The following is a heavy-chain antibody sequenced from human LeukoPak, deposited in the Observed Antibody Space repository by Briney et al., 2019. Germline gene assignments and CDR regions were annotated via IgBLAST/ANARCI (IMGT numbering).Heavy chain of an antibody. D-gene: IGHD6-13*01. Sequence: GGSLRLSCAASGFTFSSYWMSWVRQAPGKGLEWVANIKQDGSEKYYVDSVKGRFTISRDNAKNSLYLQMNSLRAEDTALYYCAKDFYGSSWYYFDYWGQGTLVTVSS. V-gene: IGHV3-7*03. J-gene: IGHJ4*02. CDR3: AKDFYGSSWYYFDY. CDR2: IKQDGSEK. CDR1: GFTFSSYW.